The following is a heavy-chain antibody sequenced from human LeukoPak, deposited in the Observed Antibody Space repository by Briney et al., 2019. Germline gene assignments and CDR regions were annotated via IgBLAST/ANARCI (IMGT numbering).Heavy chain of an antibody. D-gene: IGHD3/OR15-3a*01. Sequence: GESLKIPCKGSGYSFTSYWIGWVRQMPGKGLEWMGIIYPGDSDTRYSPSFQGQVPISAEKSISTAYLQWSSLKASDTAMYSCARAIDTGYYTYYFDYWGQGTLVTVSS. CDR2: IYPGDSDT. CDR1: GYSFTSYW. V-gene: IGHV5-51*01. CDR3: ARAIDTGYYTYYFDY. J-gene: IGHJ4*02.